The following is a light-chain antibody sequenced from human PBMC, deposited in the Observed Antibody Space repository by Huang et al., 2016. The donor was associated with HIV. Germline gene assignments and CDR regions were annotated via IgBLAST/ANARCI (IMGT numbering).Light chain of an antibody. Sequence: DIQMTKSPSSLSASVGDRVTITCQASQDIAKYLNWFQQKPGKAPKVLIYDASNLEAGVPLRFSGSGSGTNFTFTISGLQSEDIATYYCQQYDNLWTFGQGTKVEIK. J-gene: IGKJ1*01. V-gene: IGKV1-33*01. CDR3: QQYDNLWT. CDR1: QDIAKY. CDR2: DAS.